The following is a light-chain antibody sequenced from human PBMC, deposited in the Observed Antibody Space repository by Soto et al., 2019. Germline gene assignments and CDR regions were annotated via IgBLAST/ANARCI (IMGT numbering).Light chain of an antibody. V-gene: IGKV1-5*03. Sequence: DIKITQSPSSLSASVGDRVSITCRGSQGISSWLAWYQQKPGKAPRLLIYKASSLASGVPSRFSGSGSGTEFTLTISSLQPDDFATYYCQQYKTFGQGTKVDIK. CDR3: QQYKT. J-gene: IGKJ1*01. CDR2: KAS. CDR1: QGISSW.